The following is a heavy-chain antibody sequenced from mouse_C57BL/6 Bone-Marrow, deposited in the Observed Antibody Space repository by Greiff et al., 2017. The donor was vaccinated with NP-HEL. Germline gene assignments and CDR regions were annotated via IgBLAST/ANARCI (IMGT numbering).Heavy chain of an antibody. D-gene: IGHD1-1*01. Sequence: EVKLMESGGGLVQPGGSLRLSCATSGFTFSDFYMEWVRQPPGKRLEWIAASRNKANDYTTEYSAPVKGRFIVSRDTSQSILYLQMNALRAEDTAIYYCARDYYGSSYWYFDVWGAGTTVTVSS. V-gene: IGHV7-1*02. CDR2: SRNKANDYTT. J-gene: IGHJ1*01. CDR3: ARDYYGSSYWYFDV. CDR1: GFTFSDFY.